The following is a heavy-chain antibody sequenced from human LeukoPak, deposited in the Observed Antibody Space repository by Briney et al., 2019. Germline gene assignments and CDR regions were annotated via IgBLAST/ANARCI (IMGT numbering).Heavy chain of an antibody. Sequence: SETLSLTCTVSGGSISSGSYYWSWIRQPAGKGLEWIGRIYTSGSTNYNPSLKSRVTISVDTSKNQFSLKLSSVTAADTAVYYCARDYCGGDCYLDNWFGPWGQGTLVTVSS. CDR2: IYTSGST. J-gene: IGHJ5*02. D-gene: IGHD2-21*01. V-gene: IGHV4-61*02. CDR3: ARDYCGGDCYLDNWFGP. CDR1: GGSISSGSYY.